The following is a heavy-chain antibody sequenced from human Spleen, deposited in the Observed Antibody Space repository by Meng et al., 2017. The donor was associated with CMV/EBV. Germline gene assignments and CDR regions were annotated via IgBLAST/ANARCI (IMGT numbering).Heavy chain of an antibody. CDR2: ISSSGSTI. CDR3: ARDCSGAGCYSGIDY. V-gene: IGHV3-11*01. Sequence: GESLKISCAASGFTFSDYYMSWIRQAPGKGLEWVSYISSSGSTIYYADSVKGRFTISRDNAKNSLFLQMNRLRAEDTAVYYCARDCSGAGCYSGIDYWGQGTLVTVSS. CDR1: GFTFSDYY. J-gene: IGHJ4*02. D-gene: IGHD2-15*01.